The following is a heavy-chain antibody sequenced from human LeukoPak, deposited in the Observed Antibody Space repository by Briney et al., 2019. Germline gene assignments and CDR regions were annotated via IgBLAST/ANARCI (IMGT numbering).Heavy chain of an antibody. CDR2: IKQDGSEK. J-gene: IGHJ5*02. CDR3: AKDPAWGSGWFDP. CDR1: GFTFSSYW. D-gene: IGHD7-27*01. V-gene: IGHV3-7*01. Sequence: GGSLRLSCAASGFTFSSYWMSWVRQAPGKGLEWVANIKQDGSEKYYVDSVKGRFTISRDNAKNSLYLQMNSLRAEDTAVYYCAKDPAWGSGWFDPWGQGTLVTVSS.